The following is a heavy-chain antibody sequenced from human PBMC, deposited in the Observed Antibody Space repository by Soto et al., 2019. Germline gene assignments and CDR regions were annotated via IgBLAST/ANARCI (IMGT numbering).Heavy chain of an antibody. CDR2: ISTSGSST. D-gene: IGHD1-26*01. V-gene: IGHV3-11*01. CDR3: ANLAKNYYHYMDV. J-gene: IGHJ6*03. Sequence: AGGSLRLSCAASGFTFSSYAMSWIRQAPGKGLEWVSLISTSGSSTDYADSVKGRFTISRDNAKNSLSLQMNSLRAEDTAVYYCANLAKNYYHYMDVWGKGTTVTVS. CDR1: GFTFSSYA.